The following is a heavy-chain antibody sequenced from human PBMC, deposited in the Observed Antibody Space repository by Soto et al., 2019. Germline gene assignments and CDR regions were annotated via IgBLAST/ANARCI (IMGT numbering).Heavy chain of an antibody. CDR3: ARATYDSSTYYLDY. D-gene: IGHD3-22*01. CDR2: IYYTGNT. Sequence: QVQLQESGPGLVKPSQTLSLTCTVSGASISGGDYYWTWIRQPPGKGLEWIGSIYYTGNTYSNPSLTSRLTXSVDPSNNQFALRLTSVTAPDTAIYYCARATYDSSTYYLDYWGQGTLVTVSS. J-gene: IGHJ4*02. CDR1: GASISGGDYY. V-gene: IGHV4-30-4*01.